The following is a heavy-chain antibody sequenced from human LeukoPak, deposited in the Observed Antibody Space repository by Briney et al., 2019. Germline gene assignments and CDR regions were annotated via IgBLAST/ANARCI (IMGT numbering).Heavy chain of an antibody. CDR3: ERRMGQLLPFDY. CDR2: IYYSGST. D-gene: IGHD1-26*01. J-gene: IGHJ4*02. V-gene: IGHV4-59*01. Sequence: SETLSLTCTVSGGSISSYYWNWIRQPPGKGLEWIGYIYYSGSTNYNPSLESRVTISVDTSKNQLSLKLSSVTAADTAVYYCERRMGQLLPFDYWGQGTLVTVSS. CDR1: GGSISSYY.